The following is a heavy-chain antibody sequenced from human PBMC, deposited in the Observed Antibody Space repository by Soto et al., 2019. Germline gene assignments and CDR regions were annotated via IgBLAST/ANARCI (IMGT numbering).Heavy chain of an antibody. CDR3: AKCGGGYSGYDYGPFDY. Sequence: GGSLRLSCAASGFTFDDYGMSWVRQAPGKGLEWVSAISGSGGSTYYADSVKGRFTISRDNSKNTLYLQMNSLRAEDTAVYYCAKCGGGYSGYDYGPFDYWGQGTLVTVSS. V-gene: IGHV3-23*01. CDR1: GFTFDDYG. CDR2: ISGSGGST. D-gene: IGHD5-12*01. J-gene: IGHJ4*02.